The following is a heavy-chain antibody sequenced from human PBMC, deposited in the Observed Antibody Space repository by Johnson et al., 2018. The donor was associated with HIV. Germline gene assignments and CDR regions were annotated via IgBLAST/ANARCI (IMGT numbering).Heavy chain of an antibody. J-gene: IGHJ3*02. Sequence: VQLVESGGGVERPGESLRLSCVGSGFMFDDYAMSWVRQVPGKGLEWVSGIDWTGANAGYADSVKGRFTISRDNAKNSLYLQMNSLRAEDTAVYYCARDRRLREDSFDIWGQGTMVTVSS. CDR2: IDWTGANA. CDR3: ARDRRLREDSFDI. D-gene: IGHD4-17*01. V-gene: IGHV3-20*04. CDR1: GFMFDDYA.